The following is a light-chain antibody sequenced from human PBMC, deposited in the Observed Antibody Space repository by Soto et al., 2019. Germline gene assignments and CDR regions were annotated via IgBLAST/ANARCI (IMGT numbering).Light chain of an antibody. V-gene: IGKV1-39*01. CDR1: QSISSY. CDR2: GAS. CDR3: QESFFTLGT. J-gene: IGKJ1*01. Sequence: DIQMTQYPSSLSASVGDRVTITCRASQSISSYLNWYQQKPGKAPKLLIFGASNLHIGVPSRFSGSGSGTEFTLTINNLQREDFATYYCQESFFTLGTFGRGTKVDIK.